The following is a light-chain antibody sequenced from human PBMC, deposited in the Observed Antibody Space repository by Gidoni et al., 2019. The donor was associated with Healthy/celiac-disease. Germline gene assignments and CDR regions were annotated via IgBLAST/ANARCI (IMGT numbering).Light chain of an antibody. CDR2: KAS. J-gene: IGKJ1*01. Sequence: DIQMTQSPSTQSASVGDRVTITCRASQSISSWLAWYQQKPGKAPKLLIYKASSLESGVPSRFSGSGSGTEFTLTISSLQPDDFATYYCQQYNSYSGTFGQGTKVEI. CDR1: QSISSW. CDR3: QQYNSYSGT. V-gene: IGKV1-5*03.